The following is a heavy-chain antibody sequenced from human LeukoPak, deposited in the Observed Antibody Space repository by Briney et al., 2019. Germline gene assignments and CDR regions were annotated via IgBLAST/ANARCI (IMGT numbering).Heavy chain of an antibody. CDR3: ARQGGAGRDY. D-gene: IGHD3-10*01. Sequence: SETLSLTCTVSGGSISSYYWSWIRQPPGKGLEWIGYISYNESTNYNPSLKSRVTISVDTSKNQFSLKLSSVTAADTAVYYCARQGGAGRDYWGQGTLVTVSS. CDR2: ISYNEST. V-gene: IGHV4-59*08. CDR1: GGSISSYY. J-gene: IGHJ4*02.